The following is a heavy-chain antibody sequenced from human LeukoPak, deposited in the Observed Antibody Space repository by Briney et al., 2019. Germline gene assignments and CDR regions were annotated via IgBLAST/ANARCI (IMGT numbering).Heavy chain of an antibody. CDR3: ARDRRVTNGDY. J-gene: IGHJ4*02. D-gene: IGHD3-16*01. CDR2: INPNSGGT. CDR1: GYTFTGYY. V-gene: IGHV1-2*02. Sequence: ATVKVSCKASGYTFTGYYLHWVRQAPGRGLEWMGFINPNSGGTSYAQKFQGRVTMTRDTSITTANMELSRLTSDDTAVYYCARDRRVTNGDYWGQGTLVTVSS.